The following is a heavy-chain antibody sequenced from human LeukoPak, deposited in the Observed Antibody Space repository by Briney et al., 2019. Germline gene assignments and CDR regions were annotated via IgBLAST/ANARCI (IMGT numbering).Heavy chain of an antibody. J-gene: IGHJ6*02. V-gene: IGHV3-66*01. Sequence: GGSLRLSCAASGFTVSGNYMSWVRQAPGKGLEWVSVIYSGGTTHYTDSVKGRFTISRDDAKNTLYLQMTSLRAEDTAVYYCARDTSYGMDVWGQGTTVTVSS. CDR1: GFTVSGNY. CDR3: ARDTSYGMDV. CDR2: IYSGGTT.